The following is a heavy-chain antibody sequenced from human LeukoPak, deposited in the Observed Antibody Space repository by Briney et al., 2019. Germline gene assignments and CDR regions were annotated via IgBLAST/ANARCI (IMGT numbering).Heavy chain of an antibody. Sequence: GGSLRLSCAASVLTVSSNYMSWVRQAPGKGLEWVSGIHRSGRTYYADSVKGRFTISRDNSRSTLHLQMNSVRGEDTAVYYCESGVWGQGTLVTVSS. CDR2: IHRSGRT. V-gene: IGHV3-66*01. CDR1: VLTVSSNY. J-gene: IGHJ4*02. CDR3: ESGV.